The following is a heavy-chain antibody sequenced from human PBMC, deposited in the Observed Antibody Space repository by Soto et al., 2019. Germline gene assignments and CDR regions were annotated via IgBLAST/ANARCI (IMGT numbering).Heavy chain of an antibody. J-gene: IGHJ4*02. V-gene: IGHV3-21*01. D-gene: IGHD6-13*01. Sequence: GGSLRLSCAASGFTFSSYSMNWVRQAPGKGLEWVSSISSSSSYIYYADSVKGRFTISRDNAKNSLYLQMNSVRAEDTAVYYCARTGWGSSWRTDYWGQGTLVTVSS. CDR3: ARTGWGSSWRTDY. CDR2: ISSSSSYI. CDR1: GFTFSSYS.